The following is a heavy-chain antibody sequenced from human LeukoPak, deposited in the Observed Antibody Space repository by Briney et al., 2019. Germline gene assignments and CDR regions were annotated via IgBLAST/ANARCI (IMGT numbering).Heavy chain of an antibody. J-gene: IGHJ4*02. V-gene: IGHV5-51*01. Sequence: GASLRISFKGSGYPFSSYWIGWVRPMPGKGLEWMGIIYTGDSDTRYSPSLQGQVTISVDTSIGTAYLQWSSLKASDTAIYYCARQNDFRLDYWGQGTLVTVSS. CDR1: GYPFSSYW. CDR2: IYTGDSDT. D-gene: IGHD3-3*01. CDR3: ARQNDFRLDY.